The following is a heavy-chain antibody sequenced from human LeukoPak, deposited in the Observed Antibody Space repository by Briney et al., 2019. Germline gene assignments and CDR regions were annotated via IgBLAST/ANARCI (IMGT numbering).Heavy chain of an antibody. J-gene: IGHJ4*02. CDR2: ISYDVSNK. D-gene: IGHD5-12*01. Sequence: GGSLRLSCAASGFTFSSYAMHWVRQAPGKGLEWVAVISYDVSNKYYADSVKGRFTISRDNSKNTLYLQMNSLRAEDTAVYYCAGSGYDVFDYWGQGTLVTVSS. V-gene: IGHV3-30-3*01. CDR1: GFTFSSYA. CDR3: AGSGYDVFDY.